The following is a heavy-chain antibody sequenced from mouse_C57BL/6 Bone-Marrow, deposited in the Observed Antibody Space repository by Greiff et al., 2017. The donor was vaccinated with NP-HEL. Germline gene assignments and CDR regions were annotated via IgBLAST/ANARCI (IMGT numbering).Heavy chain of an antibody. V-gene: IGHV5-4*01. J-gene: IGHJ3*01. CDR3: ARLLSWCAY. CDR2: ISDGGSYT. Sequence: EVQLVESGGGLVKPGGSLKLSCAASGFTFSSYAMSWVRQTPEKRLEWVATISDGGSYTYYPDNVKGRFTISRDNAKNNLYLQMSHLRSEDTAMYYCARLLSWCAYWGQGTLVTVSA. D-gene: IGHD2-1*01. CDR1: GFTFSSYA.